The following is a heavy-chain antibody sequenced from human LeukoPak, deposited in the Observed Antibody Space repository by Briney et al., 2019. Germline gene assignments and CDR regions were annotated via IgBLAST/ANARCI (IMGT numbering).Heavy chain of an antibody. CDR1: GFTFDDYA. CDR2: ISWNSGSI. CDR3: AKDLRYHDSSGLDY. D-gene: IGHD3-22*01. J-gene: IGHJ4*02. V-gene: IGHV3-9*01. Sequence: GGSLRLSCAASGFTFDDYAMHWVRQAPGKGLEWVSGISWNSGSIGYADSVKGRFTISRDNAKNSLYLQMNSLRAEDTALYYCAKDLRYHDSSGLDYWGQGTLVTVSS.